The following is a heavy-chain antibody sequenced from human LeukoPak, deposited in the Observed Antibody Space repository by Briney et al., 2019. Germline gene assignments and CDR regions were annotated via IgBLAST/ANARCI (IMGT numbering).Heavy chain of an antibody. J-gene: IGHJ4*02. Sequence: GGSLRLSCAASGFTFSNYGMSWVRQAPGKGLEWVSAIGGSGANTYYAASVKGRFTISRDNSKTTLYLQMNSLRAEDTAVYYCAKVTDGSTTYWGQGTLVTVSS. V-gene: IGHV3-23*01. CDR3: AKVTDGSTTY. CDR2: IGGSGANT. D-gene: IGHD5-24*01. CDR1: GFTFSNYG.